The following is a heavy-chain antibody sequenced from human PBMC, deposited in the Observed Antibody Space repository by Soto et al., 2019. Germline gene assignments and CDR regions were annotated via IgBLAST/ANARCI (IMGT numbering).Heavy chain of an antibody. CDR1: GASISDNNYY. CDR3: ARLAAYDFWRGGNWIDP. D-gene: IGHD3-3*01. V-gene: IGHV4-39*01. CDR2: IYYSETT. Sequence: QLLLQESGPGLVKPSETLSLTCTVSGASISDNNYYWGWVRQPPGKGLEWIGSIYYSETTYYNPSLKSRVTISADTSKNEVSLKVDSVTAADTAVYYCARLAAYDFWRGGNWIDPWGQGTLATVSS. J-gene: IGHJ5*02.